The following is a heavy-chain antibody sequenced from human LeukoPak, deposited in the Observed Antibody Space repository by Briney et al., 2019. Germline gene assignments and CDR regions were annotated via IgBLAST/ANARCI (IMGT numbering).Heavy chain of an antibody. CDR1: RFTFSSYA. D-gene: IGHD2-21*02. J-gene: IGHJ6*02. Sequence: GGPLRLSCAASRFTFSSYAMSWVRQAPGKGLEWVSAISGSGGSTYYADSVKGRFTISRDNSKNTLYLQMNSLRAEDTAVYYCAKARGICGGDCYSNRYGMDVWGQGTTVTVSS. CDR3: AKARGICGGDCYSNRYGMDV. V-gene: IGHV3-23*01. CDR2: ISGSGGST.